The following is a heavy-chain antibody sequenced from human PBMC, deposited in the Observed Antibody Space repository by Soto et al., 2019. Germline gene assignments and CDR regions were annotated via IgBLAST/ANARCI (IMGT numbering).Heavy chain of an antibody. D-gene: IGHD4-4*01. V-gene: IGHV5-51*01. CDR3: AISTGTVTTGGYYYGMDV. CDR2: IYPGDSDT. J-gene: IGHJ6*02. CDR1: GYSFTSYW. Sequence: GESLKISCNGSGYSFTSYWIGWVRQMPGKGLEWMGIIYPGDSDTRYSPSFQGQVTISADKSISTAYLQWSSLKASDTAMYYCAISTGTVTTGGYYYGMDVWGQGTTVTVSS.